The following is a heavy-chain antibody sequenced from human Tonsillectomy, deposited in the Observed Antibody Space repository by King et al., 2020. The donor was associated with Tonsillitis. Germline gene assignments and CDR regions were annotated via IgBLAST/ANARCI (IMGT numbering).Heavy chain of an antibody. J-gene: IGHJ6*02. CDR2: INTNTGNP. D-gene: IGHD6-19*01. V-gene: IGHV7-4-1*02. Sequence: VQLVESGSELKKPGASLKVSCKTSGYTFTRHAVNWVRQAPGQGLEWMGWINTNTGNPTYAQGFTGRFVFSLDTSVSTAYLQISSLAAEDTAVYYCARDHSIGYYGMDFWGQGTTVTVSS. CDR3: ARDHSIGYYGMDF. CDR1: GYTFTRHA.